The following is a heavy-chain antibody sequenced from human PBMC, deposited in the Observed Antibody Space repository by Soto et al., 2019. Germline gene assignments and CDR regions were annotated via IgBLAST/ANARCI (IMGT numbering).Heavy chain of an antibody. CDR2: IKQDGSEK. J-gene: IGHJ4*02. CDR1: GFTFSSYW. V-gene: IGHV3-7*01. CDR3: ARNLPGVTAAFDH. Sequence: EVQLVESGGGLVQPGGSLRLSCAASGFTFSSYWMSWVRQAPGKGLEWVANIKQDGSEKYYVDSVKGRFTISRDNAKNSLYLQMNSLRAEDTAVYYCARNLPGVTAAFDHWGQGTLVTVSS. D-gene: IGHD2-15*01.